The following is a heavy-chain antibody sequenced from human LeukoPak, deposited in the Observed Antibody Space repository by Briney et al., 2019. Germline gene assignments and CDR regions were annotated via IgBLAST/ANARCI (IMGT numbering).Heavy chain of an antibody. Sequence: SVKVSCKASGGTFSSYAISWVRQAPGQGLEWMGGIIPIFGTANYAQKFQGRVTITADESTSTAYMELSSLRSEDTAVYYCASTQDIVVVVAATPITAKYNWFDPWGQGTLVTVSS. V-gene: IGHV1-69*13. J-gene: IGHJ5*02. D-gene: IGHD2-15*01. CDR2: IIPIFGTA. CDR1: GGTFSSYA. CDR3: ASTQDIVVVVAATPITAKYNWFDP.